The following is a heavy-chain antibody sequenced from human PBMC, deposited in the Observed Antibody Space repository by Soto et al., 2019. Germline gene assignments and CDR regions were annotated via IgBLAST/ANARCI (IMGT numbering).Heavy chain of an antibody. CDR1: GGTFSGHA. V-gene: IGHV1-69*06. J-gene: IGHJ4*02. Sequence: SVKVSCKASGGTFSGHAISWVRQAPGQGPELMGGLIPLFGTTQHAQRFQGRLTITADKSTTTAYMELTSLRFEDTAIYYCARGPNWGYRFDSWGQGTLVTVYS. CDR2: LIPLFGTT. CDR3: ARGPNWGYRFDS. D-gene: IGHD7-27*01.